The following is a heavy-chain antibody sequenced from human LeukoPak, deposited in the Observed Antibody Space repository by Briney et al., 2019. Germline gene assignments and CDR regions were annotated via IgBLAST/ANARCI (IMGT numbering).Heavy chain of an antibody. J-gene: IGHJ5*02. CDR2: IFYTGST. CDR3: ARYSNFDWLFWFDP. CDR1: GGSISSSSYY. D-gene: IGHD3-9*01. V-gene: IGHV4-39*07. Sequence: PSETLSLTCTVSGGSISSSSYYWGWIRQPPGKGLEWIGSIFYTGSTYYNPSLKSRVTISVDTSKNQFSLKLSSVTAADTAVYYCARYSNFDWLFWFDPWGQGTLVTVSS.